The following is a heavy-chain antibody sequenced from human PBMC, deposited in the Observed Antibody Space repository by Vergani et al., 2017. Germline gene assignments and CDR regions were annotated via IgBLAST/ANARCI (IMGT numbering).Heavy chain of an antibody. CDR2: IKSKTDGGTT. D-gene: IGHD2-2*01. J-gene: IGHJ6*03. V-gene: IGHV3-15*01. CDR1: GFTFSNAW. Sequence: EVQLVESGGGLVKPGGSLRLSCAASGFTFSNAWMSWVRQAPGKGLEWVGRIKSKTDGGTTDYAAPVKGRFTISRDDSKNTMYLQMNSLKTEDTAVYYCTTITIVEEPAAYYDYDYNIDVWGKGTTVTVSS. CDR3: TTITIVEEPAAYYDYDYNIDV.